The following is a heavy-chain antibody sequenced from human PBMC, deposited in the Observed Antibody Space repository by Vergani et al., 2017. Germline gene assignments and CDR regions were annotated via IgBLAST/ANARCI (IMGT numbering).Heavy chain of an antibody. Sequence: QVQLVQSGAEVKKPGASVKVSCKASGYTFTSYYMHWVRQAPGQGLEWMGIINPSGGSTSYAQKFQGRVTMTRDTSTSTVYMKLSSVTAADTAVYYCARGPLGQWPLGYFDYWGQGTLVTVSS. V-gene: IGHV1-46*01. CDR3: ARGPLGQWPLGYFDY. CDR1: GYTFTSYY. J-gene: IGHJ4*02. CDR2: INPSGGST. D-gene: IGHD6-19*01.